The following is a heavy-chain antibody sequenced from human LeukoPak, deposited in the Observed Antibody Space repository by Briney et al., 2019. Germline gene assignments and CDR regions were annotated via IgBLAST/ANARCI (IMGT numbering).Heavy chain of an antibody. CDR2: IRDSGDT. CDR3: AKVGYYYDSSGSLDY. Sequence: GGSLRLSCAASGFSFRNYVMNWVRQAPGKGLEWVSGIRDSGDTYYADSVKGRFTISRDNSKNTLYLQMNSLRLDDTAVYYCAKVGYYYDSSGSLDYWGQGAPVTVSS. J-gene: IGHJ4*02. D-gene: IGHD3-22*01. CDR1: GFSFRNYV. V-gene: IGHV3-23*01.